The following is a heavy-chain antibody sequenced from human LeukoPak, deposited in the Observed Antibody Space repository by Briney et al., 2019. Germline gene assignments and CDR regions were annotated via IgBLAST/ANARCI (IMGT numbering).Heavy chain of an antibody. CDR3: ARDSVVPAATLYYYYMDV. CDR2: INWNGGST. V-gene: IGHV3-20*04. J-gene: IGHJ6*03. CDR1: GFTFDDYG. D-gene: IGHD2-2*01. Sequence: PGGSLRLSCAASGFTFDDYGMSWVRQALGKGLEWVSGINWNGGSTGYADSVKGRFTISRDNAKNSLYLQMNSLRAEDTALYYCARDSVVPAATLYYYYMDVWGKGTTVTVSS.